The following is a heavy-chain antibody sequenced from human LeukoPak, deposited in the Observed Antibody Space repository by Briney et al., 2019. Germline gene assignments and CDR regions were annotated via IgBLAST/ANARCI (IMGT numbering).Heavy chain of an antibody. CDR1: GYTFTGYY. D-gene: IGHD3-16*01. V-gene: IGHV1-2*02. Sequence: ASVKVSCKASGYTFTGYYVHWVRQAPGQGLEWMGWINPNSGGTNYAQKFQGRVTMTRDRSISTAYMELSRLRSDDTAVYYCARDQAPRMITFGGPRRWFDPWGQGTLVTVSS. J-gene: IGHJ5*02. CDR3: ARDQAPRMITFGGPRRWFDP. CDR2: INPNSGGT.